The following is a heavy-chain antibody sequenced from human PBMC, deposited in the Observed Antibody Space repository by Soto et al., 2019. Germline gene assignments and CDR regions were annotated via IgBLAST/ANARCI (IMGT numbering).Heavy chain of an antibody. V-gene: IGHV1-2*02. CDR3: ARGGAFSSSFILNYYYGMDV. D-gene: IGHD6-6*01. CDR2: INPNSGGT. CDR1: GYTFTGYY. Sequence: ASVKVSCKASGYTFTGYYMHWVRQAPGQGLEWMGWINPNSGGTNYAQKFQGRVTMTRDTSISTAYMELSRLRSDDTAVYYCARGGAFSSSFILNYYYGMDVWGQGTTVTVSS. J-gene: IGHJ6*02.